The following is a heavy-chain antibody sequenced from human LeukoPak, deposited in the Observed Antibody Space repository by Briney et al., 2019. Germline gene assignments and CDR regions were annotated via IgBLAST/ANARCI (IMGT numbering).Heavy chain of an antibody. CDR1: GGTFSSYA. CDR2: IIPILGIA. Sequence: GASVKVSCKASGGTFSSYAISWVRQAPGQGLEWMGRIIPILGIANYAQKFQGRVNMTRDTSTNTVYMELGSLRSEDTAVYYCARVAAAGFAYDKFDPWGQGTLVTVSS. V-gene: IGHV1-69*04. J-gene: IGHJ5*02. D-gene: IGHD6-13*01. CDR3: ARVAAAGFAYDKFDP.